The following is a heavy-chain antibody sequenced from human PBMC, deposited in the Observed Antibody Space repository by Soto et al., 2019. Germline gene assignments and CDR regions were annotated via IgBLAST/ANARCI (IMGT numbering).Heavy chain of an antibody. CDR2: IYSGGST. D-gene: IGHD5-18*01. CDR1: GFTVSNNY. CDR3: ARNPEGYLFYWYFDL. Sequence: EVQLVESGGGLVQPGGSLRLSCAASGFTVSNNYMTWVRQAPGKGLEWVSSIYSGGSTYNADSVEGRFTISRDNSKNTLSRHTTSLRAEATAVYYCARNPEGYLFYWYFDLWGRGTLVTVSS. J-gene: IGHJ2*01. V-gene: IGHV3-66*01.